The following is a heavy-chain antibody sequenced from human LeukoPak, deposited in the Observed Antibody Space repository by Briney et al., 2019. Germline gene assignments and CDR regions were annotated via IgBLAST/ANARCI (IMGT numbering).Heavy chain of an antibody. Sequence: SETLPLTCTVSGGSISSSSYYWGWIRQPPGKGLEWIGSIYYSGSTYYNPSLKSRVTISVDTSKNHFSLKLSSVTAADTAVYYCARLFSGYVDYWGQGILVTVSS. J-gene: IGHJ4*02. CDR3: ARLFSGYVDY. CDR1: GGSISSSSYY. D-gene: IGHD1-26*01. CDR2: IYYSGST. V-gene: IGHV4-39*01.